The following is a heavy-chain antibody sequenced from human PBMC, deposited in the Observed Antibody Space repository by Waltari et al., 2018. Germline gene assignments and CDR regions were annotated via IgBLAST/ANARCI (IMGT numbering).Heavy chain of an antibody. CDR1: GLTSSGSW. V-gene: IGHV3-74*01. D-gene: IGHD2-15*01. CDR2: INRDGSDT. J-gene: IGHJ4*02. CDR3: ARAGLLGGLDW. Sequence: EVQLVESGGGLLQAGGSLRLSCEASGLTSSGSWMHWVRQGPGKGMLWVSRINRDGSDTAYADSEKGRFTISRDNAKNTLFLQMNSLRDEDTGVYYCARAGLLGGLDWWGQGTLVTVSS.